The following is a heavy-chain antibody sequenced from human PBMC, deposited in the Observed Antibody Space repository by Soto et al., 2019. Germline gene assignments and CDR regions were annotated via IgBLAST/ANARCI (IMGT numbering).Heavy chain of an antibody. CDR1: GGSVRRGETY. CDR3: ARGDSSGYDHSWFDS. J-gene: IGHJ5*01. V-gene: IGHV4-30-4*01. Sequence: QVQLQESGPGLVKPSQTLSLTCNVSGGSVRRGETYWSWIRQSPGNGLEWIGYIHYSGSTYYNPSLRSRLTMSLDMSKNQFSLQLSSVTAADTAVYFCARGDSSGYDHSWFDSWGQGTLVTVSS. CDR2: IHYSGST. D-gene: IGHD3-22*01.